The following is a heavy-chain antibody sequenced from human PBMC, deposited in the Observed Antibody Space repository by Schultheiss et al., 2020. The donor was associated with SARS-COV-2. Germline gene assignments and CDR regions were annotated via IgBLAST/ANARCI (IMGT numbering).Heavy chain of an antibody. V-gene: IGHV3-7*01. Sequence: GESLKISCAASGFTFSNSWMHWVRQAPGKGLVWVANIKQAGSEKYYVDSVKGRFTISRDNAKNSLYLQMNSLRAEDTAVYFCVRQGRAWYSDTWGQGTLVTVSS. CDR1: GFTFSNSW. CDR3: VRQGRAWYSDT. J-gene: IGHJ5*02. D-gene: IGHD6-19*01. CDR2: IKQAGSEK.